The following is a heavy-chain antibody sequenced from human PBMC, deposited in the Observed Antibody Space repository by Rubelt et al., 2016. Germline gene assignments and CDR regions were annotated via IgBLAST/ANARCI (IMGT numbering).Heavy chain of an antibody. Sequence: QVQLVQSGAEVKKPGASVKVSCKASGYTFTSYGISWVRQAPGQGLEWMGWISAYNGNTNFSQKFQGIVTMTTETSTSTAYMELRSRRSDDTAVYYCARLYDGRSSHWFDPWGQGTLVTVSS. CDR1: GYTFTSYG. J-gene: IGHJ5*02. V-gene: IGHV1-18*01. CDR2: ISAYNGNT. CDR3: ARLYDGRSSHWFDP. D-gene: IGHD3-16*01.